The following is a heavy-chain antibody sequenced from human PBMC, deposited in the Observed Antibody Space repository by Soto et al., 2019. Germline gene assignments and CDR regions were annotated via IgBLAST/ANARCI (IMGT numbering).Heavy chain of an antibody. V-gene: IGHV1-18*01. CDR3: ARVGCDFCPKEY. D-gene: IGHD3-3*01. CDR1: GYTFTRYN. Sequence: ASVKVSCKTPGYTFTRYNIHCVRQAPGQRLEWMGWISVDNGDTRYAQKLQGRVTMTTDTPTSTAYMELRSLRSDDTAVYYCARVGCDFCPKEYWGQGTLVTVSS. J-gene: IGHJ4*02. CDR2: ISVDNGDT.